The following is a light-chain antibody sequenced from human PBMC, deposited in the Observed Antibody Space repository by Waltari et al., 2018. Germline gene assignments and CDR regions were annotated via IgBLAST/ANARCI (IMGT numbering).Light chain of an antibody. CDR1: QCVSRW. J-gene: IGKJ1*01. CDR3: QKYGTLPAT. Sequence: EIVLTQSPGTLSLSPGERATLSCRASQCVSRWLAWSQQKPGQPPRLLIYGASSRATGIPDRFSGSGSGTDFSLTISRLEPEDSAVYYCQKYGTLPATFGQGTTVEVK. V-gene: IGKV3-20*01. CDR2: GAS.